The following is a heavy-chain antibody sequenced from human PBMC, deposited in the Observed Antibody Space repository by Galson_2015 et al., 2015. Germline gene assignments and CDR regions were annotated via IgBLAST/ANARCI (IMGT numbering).Heavy chain of an antibody. CDR1: GFTFSSYG. CDR2: IWYDGSNK. V-gene: IGHV3-33*01. J-gene: IGHJ3*02. Sequence: SLRLSCAASGFTFSSYGMHWVRQAPGKGLEWVAVIWYDGSNKYYADPVKGRFTISRDNSKNTLYLQMNSLRAEDTAVYYCARGVVVVPAAIYDRHFGAFDIWGQGTMVTVSS. CDR3: ARGVVVVPAAIYDRHFGAFDI. D-gene: IGHD2-2*02.